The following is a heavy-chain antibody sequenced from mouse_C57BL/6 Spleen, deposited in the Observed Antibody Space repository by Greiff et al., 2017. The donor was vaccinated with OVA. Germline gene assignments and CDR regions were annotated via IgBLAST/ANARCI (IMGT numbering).Heavy chain of an antibody. J-gene: IGHJ3*01. CDR2: INPNNGGT. CDR3: ARGGYGSSYVAWLSY. V-gene: IGHV1-18*01. Sequence: EVQLQQSGPELVKPGASVKIPCKASGYTFTDYNMDWVKQSHGKSLEWIGDINPNNGGTIYNQKFKGKATLTVDKSSSTAYMELRSLTSEDTAVYYCARGGYGSSYVAWLSYWGQGTLVTVSA. D-gene: IGHD1-1*01. CDR1: GYTFTDYN.